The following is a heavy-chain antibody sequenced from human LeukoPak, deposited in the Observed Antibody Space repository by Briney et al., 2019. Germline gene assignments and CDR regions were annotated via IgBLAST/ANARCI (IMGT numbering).Heavy chain of an antibody. V-gene: IGHV4-59*12. D-gene: IGHD3-10*01. Sequence: PSETLSLTCTVSGESISGFYWNWIRQPPGKGLEWIGYIYYSGSTNYNPSLKSRVTISIDTSKNQFSLKLSSMTAADTAVYYCARDLGWFGELFDAFDIWGQGTMVTVSS. J-gene: IGHJ3*02. CDR2: IYYSGST. CDR3: ARDLGWFGELFDAFDI. CDR1: GESISGFY.